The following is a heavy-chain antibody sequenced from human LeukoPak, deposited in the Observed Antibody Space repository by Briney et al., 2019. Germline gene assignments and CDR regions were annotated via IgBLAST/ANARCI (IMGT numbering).Heavy chain of an antibody. Sequence: ASVKVSCEASGYTFTSYAMHWVRQAPGQRLEWMGWINAGNGNTKYSQKFQGRVTITRDTSASTAYMELSSLRSEDTAVYYCARTYPLPPVVVVAATETGFDYWGQGTLVTVSS. CDR1: GYTFTSYA. V-gene: IGHV1-3*01. J-gene: IGHJ4*02. CDR2: INAGNGNT. D-gene: IGHD2-15*01. CDR3: ARTYPLPPVVVVAATETGFDY.